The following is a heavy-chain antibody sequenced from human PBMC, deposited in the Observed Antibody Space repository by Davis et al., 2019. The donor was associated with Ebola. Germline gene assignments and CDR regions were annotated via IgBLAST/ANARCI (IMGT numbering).Heavy chain of an antibody. J-gene: IGHJ4*02. CDR1: GGSISNSAYY. CDR2: RYFSGST. Sequence: PSETLSLTCTVSGGSISNSAYYWGWVRQPPGKGLEWIGSRYFSGSTYYNPSLKNRVTISVDTSRNRISLNLSSVTAADTAVYYCATLIGYSGFAWPDYWGQGTLVAVSS. V-gene: IGHV4-39*01. D-gene: IGHD5-12*01. CDR3: ATLIGYSGFAWPDY.